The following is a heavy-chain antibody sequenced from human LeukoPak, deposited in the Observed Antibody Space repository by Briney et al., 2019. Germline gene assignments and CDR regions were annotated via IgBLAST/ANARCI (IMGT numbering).Heavy chain of an antibody. CDR1: GYTFTSYY. J-gene: IGHJ6*02. CDR2: INPSGGST. D-gene: IGHD3-3*01. V-gene: IGHV1-46*01. CDR3: ARDFGPVDGTIFGVVIGAYGMDV. Sequence: ASVKVSCKASGYTFTSYYMHWVRQAPGQGLEWMGIINPSGGSTNYAQKFQGRVTMTRDTSTSTVYMELSSLRSEDTAVYYCARDFGPVDGTIFGVVIGAYGMDVWGQGTTVTVSS.